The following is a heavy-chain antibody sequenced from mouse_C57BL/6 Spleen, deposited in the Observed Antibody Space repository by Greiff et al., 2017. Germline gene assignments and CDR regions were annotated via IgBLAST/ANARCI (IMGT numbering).Heavy chain of an antibody. CDR2: ISSGSSTF. D-gene: IGHD1-1*01. CDR1: GFTFSDYG. J-gene: IGHJ3*01. CDR3: ARGLRWFAY. V-gene: IGHV5-17*01. Sequence: EVKLVESGGGLVKPGGSLKLSCAASGFTFSDYGMHWVRQAPEKGLEWVAYISSGSSTFYYADTVKGRFTISRDNAKNTLFLQMTSLRSEDTAMYYCARGLRWFAYWGQGTLVTVSA.